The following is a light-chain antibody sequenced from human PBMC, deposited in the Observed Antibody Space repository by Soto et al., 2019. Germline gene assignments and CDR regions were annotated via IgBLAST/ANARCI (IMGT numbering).Light chain of an antibody. J-gene: IGKJ4*01. CDR2: GAS. CDR1: QDINSN. V-gene: IGKV1-5*01. Sequence: DIQMTQSPSSLSVSAGDIVTITFRASQDINSNLAFYQQEPGKAPKVLMYGASRRASGIPAIFSCSLSVTEFPPTISSLQPDDFATYCRQQYKSYSTFGEGTKVDIK. CDR3: QQYKSYST.